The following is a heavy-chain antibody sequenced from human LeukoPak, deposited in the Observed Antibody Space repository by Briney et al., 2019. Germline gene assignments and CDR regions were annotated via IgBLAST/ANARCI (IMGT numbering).Heavy chain of an antibody. V-gene: IGHV3-53*04. D-gene: IGHD5-12*01. J-gene: IGHJ4*02. CDR3: ARGGYSGYAFDN. CDR1: GLTVSSNY. Sequence: GGSLRLSSAASGLTVSSNYITWVRQPPGKGLEWVSVLHAAGGTYYADSVKGRFTISRHISKNTVYLQMNSLRAEDTAVYYCARGGYSGYAFDNWGRGTLVTVSS. CDR2: LHAAGGT.